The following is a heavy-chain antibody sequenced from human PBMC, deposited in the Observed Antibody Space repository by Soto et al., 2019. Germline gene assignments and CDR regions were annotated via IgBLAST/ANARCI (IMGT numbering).Heavy chain of an antibody. CDR1: GFPFSDYI. CDR2: IAARGSPI. Sequence: GEALKNSCAAPGFPFSDYIMNLVPQSRGKGLEWLSYIAARGSPIIYVDSVRGRFTISRDNSKNTVWLQLDSLRSEDTAVYYCARNPTDTLNSAFDIWGPGTMVTVSS. D-gene: IGHD5-18*01. CDR3: ARNPTDTLNSAFDI. J-gene: IGHJ3*02. V-gene: IGHV3-48*01.